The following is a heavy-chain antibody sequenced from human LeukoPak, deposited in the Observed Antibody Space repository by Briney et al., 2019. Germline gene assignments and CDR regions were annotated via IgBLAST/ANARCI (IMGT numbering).Heavy chain of an antibody. J-gene: IGHJ4*02. CDR2: IGTTGNNI. D-gene: IGHD3-10*01. CDR3: ARGRSLISMVRGVMAHPDY. CDR1: GFTFRSYE. V-gene: IGHV3-48*03. Sequence: PGGSLRLSCVASGFTFRSYEMNWVRLTPGKGLEWVSYIGTTGNNIYYTDSVKGRFTVSRDNAENSLYLQMNSLRVEDTGVYYCARGRSLISMVRGVMAHPDYWAQGTLVTVSS.